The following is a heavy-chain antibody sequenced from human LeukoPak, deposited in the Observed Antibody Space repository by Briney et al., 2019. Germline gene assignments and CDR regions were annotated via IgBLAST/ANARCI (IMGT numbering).Heavy chain of an antibody. V-gene: IGHV3-66*01. CDR2: IYRGGST. J-gene: IGHJ4*02. CDR1: GFTFSTNY. Sequence: PGGSLRLSCTASGFTFSTNYVSWVRQAPGKGLERVSTIYRGGSTYYADSVKGRFTISRDNSKNTVYLQINTLRVEDTAVYYCARGGLETAVKYFFDYWGQGTLITVSS. CDR3: ARGGLETAVKYFFDY. D-gene: IGHD1-1*01.